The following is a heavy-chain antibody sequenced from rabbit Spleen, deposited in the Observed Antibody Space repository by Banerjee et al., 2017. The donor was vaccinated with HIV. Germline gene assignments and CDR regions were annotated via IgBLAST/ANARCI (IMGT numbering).Heavy chain of an antibody. V-gene: IGHV1S40*01. J-gene: IGHJ6*01. CDR2: SYAGSSGST. CDR1: GFSLTSSDY. Sequence: QSLEESGGGLVKPGASLTLTCKASGFSLTSSDYMCWVRQAPGKGLEWIACSYAGSSGSTYSAIWAKGRFTISKTSSTTVTLQMTSLTAADTATYFCARDTSSSFSSYGMDLWGPGTLVTVS. D-gene: IGHD1-1*01. CDR3: ARDTSSSFSSYGMDL.